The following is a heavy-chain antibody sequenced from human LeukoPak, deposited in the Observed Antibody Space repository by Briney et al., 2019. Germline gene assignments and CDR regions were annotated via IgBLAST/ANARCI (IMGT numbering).Heavy chain of an antibody. V-gene: IGHV4-61*02. Sequence: SETVSLTCTVSGGSISSGSYYWSWIRQPAGKGLEWIRRFYTSGSTNYNPSLKSRVTISVDTSKNQFSLKLNSVTAADTAVYYCARGRDGYNFLNRGEYYYFDYWGQGTLVTVSS. D-gene: IGHD5-24*01. CDR2: FYTSGST. J-gene: IGHJ4*02. CDR3: ARGRDGYNFLNRGEYYYFDY. CDR1: GGSISSGSYY.